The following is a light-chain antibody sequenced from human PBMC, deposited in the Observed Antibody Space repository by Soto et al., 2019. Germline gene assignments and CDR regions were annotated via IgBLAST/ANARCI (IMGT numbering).Light chain of an antibody. CDR2: TTN. V-gene: IGLV7-43*01. J-gene: IGLJ2*01. CDR3: LLYYGGAHLV. CDR1: TGAVTSDNY. Sequence: QTVVTQEPSLTVSPGGTVTLTCASSTGAVTSDNYPSWFQQQPGQAPRTLIYTTNSRPSWTPARFSGSLLGGKAALTLSGVHYEDEADYYCLLYYGGAHLVFGGGTKVTVL.